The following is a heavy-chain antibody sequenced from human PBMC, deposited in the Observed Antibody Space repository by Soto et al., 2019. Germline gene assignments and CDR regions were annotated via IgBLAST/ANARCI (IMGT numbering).Heavy chain of an antibody. CDR2: MNPNSGNT. CDR1: GYTFTSYD. V-gene: IGHV1-8*01. J-gene: IGHJ5*02. Sequence: ASVKVSCKASGYTFTSYDINWVRQATGQGLEWMGWMNPNSGNTGYAQKFQGRVTMTRNTSISTAYMELSSLRSEDTAVYYCARGGEQITIFGVVITYNWFDPWGQGTPVTVSS. CDR3: ARGGEQITIFGVVITYNWFDP. D-gene: IGHD3-3*01.